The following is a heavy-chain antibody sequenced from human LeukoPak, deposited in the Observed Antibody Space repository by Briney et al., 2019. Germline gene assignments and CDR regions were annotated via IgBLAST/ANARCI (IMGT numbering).Heavy chain of an antibody. V-gene: IGHV4-59*01. CDR2: IYYSGST. CDR3: ARGYSYGHYYYYMDV. Sequence: SETLSLTCTVSGGSISSYYWSWIRQPPGKGLEWIGYIYYSGSTNYNPSLKSRVTISVDTSKNQFSLKLSSVTAADTAVYYCARGYSYGHYYYYMDVWGKGTTVTISS. D-gene: IGHD5-18*01. J-gene: IGHJ6*03. CDR1: GGSISSYY.